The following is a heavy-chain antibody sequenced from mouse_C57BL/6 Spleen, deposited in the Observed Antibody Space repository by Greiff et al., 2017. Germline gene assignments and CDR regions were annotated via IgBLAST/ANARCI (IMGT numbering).Heavy chain of an antibody. D-gene: IGHD2-4*01. V-gene: IGHV1-61*01. CDR1: GYTFTSYW. Sequence: QVQLKQPGAELVRPGSSVKLSCKASGYTFTSYWMDWVKQRPGQGLEWIGNIYPSDSETHYNQKFKDKATLTVDKSSSTAYMQLSSLTSEDSAVYYCARGGDYDGDWYFDVWGTGTTVTVSS. CDR3: ARGGDYDGDWYFDV. CDR2: IYPSDSET. J-gene: IGHJ1*03.